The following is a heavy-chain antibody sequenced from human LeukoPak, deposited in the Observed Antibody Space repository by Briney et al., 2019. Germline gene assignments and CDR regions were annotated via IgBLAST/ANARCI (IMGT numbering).Heavy chain of an antibody. J-gene: IGHJ4*02. CDR1: GYSFSTYW. CDR2: IYPGDSDT. V-gene: IGHV5-51*01. CDR3: ARHLGYNYGNFDY. Sequence: PGESLKISCMCSGYSFSTYWIGGVRQMPGKGLEWMGIIYPGDSDTKYRPSFQGQVTISVDKSTSTVHLQWSSLRASDTAMYYCARHLGYNYGNFDYWGQGTLVTVSS. D-gene: IGHD5-18*01.